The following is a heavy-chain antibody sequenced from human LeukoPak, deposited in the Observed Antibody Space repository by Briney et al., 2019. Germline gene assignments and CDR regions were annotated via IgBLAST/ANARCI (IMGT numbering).Heavy chain of an antibody. CDR3: ARGPNYGSRTDYLDY. CDR2: IKQGGGER. Sequence: GGSLRLSCAASGFTFSRHWMNWVRQAPGKGLEWVANIKQGGGERNYVDSVKGRSTVSRDDAKSSLYLQMNSLRAEDTAIYYCARGPNYGSRTDYLDYWGQGTLVTVSS. V-gene: IGHV3-7*03. D-gene: IGHD4-17*01. CDR1: GFTFSRHW. J-gene: IGHJ4*02.